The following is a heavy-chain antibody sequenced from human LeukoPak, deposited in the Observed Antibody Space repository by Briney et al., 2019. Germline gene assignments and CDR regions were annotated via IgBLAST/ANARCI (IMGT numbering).Heavy chain of an antibody. V-gene: IGHV1-69*13. CDR2: IIPIFGTS. D-gene: IGHD3-22*01. CDR1: GGTFSGSG. Sequence: ASVKVSCKASGGTFSGSGISWVRQSPGQGLEWMGGIIPIFGTSNYAQKFRGRVTITADESTSTAYMELTSLRSDDTAIYYCARDAAIFDSRGYYFLWWGQGTLVTVSS. CDR3: ARDAAIFDSRGYYFLW. J-gene: IGHJ4*02.